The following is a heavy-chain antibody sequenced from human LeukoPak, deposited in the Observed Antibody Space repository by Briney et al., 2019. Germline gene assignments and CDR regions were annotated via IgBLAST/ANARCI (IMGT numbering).Heavy chain of an antibody. Sequence: GGSLRLSCAASGFTFSNYWMNWVRQAPGKGLEWVSYISSSGSTIYYADSVKGRFAMSRDNAKNTLYLQMNSLRAEDTAVYYCARVTGGYNLVDYWGQGTLVTVSS. D-gene: IGHD5-24*01. CDR1: GFTFSNYW. CDR3: ARVTGGYNLVDY. CDR2: ISSSGSTI. J-gene: IGHJ4*02. V-gene: IGHV3-48*04.